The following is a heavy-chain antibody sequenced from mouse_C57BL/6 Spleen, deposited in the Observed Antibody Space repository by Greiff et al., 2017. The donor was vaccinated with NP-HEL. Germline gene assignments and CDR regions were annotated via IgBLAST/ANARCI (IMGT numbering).Heavy chain of an antibody. CDR1: GYTFTDYN. J-gene: IGHJ1*03. CDR3: AREGYDGGDWYFDV. D-gene: IGHD2-2*01. CDR2: INPNNGGT. Sequence: VQLQHSGPELVKPGASVKIPCKASGYTFTDYNMDWVKQSHGKSLEWIGDINPNNGGTIYNQKFKGKATLTVDKSSSTAYMELRSLTSEDTAVXYCAREGYDGGDWYFDVWGTGTTVTVSS. V-gene: IGHV1-18*01.